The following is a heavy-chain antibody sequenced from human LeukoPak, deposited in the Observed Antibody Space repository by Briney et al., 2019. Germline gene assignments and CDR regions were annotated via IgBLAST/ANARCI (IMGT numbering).Heavy chain of an antibody. Sequence: GGSLRLSCAASGFTFSDSAMTWVRQAPGKGLEWVGRIKSKTDGGTTDYAAPVKGRFTISRDDSKNTLYLQMNSLKTEDTAVYYCTTDGYSNYYCSSTSCYDAFDIWGQGTMVTVSS. J-gene: IGHJ3*02. V-gene: IGHV3-15*01. CDR3: TTDGYSNYYCSSTSCYDAFDI. D-gene: IGHD2-2*01. CDR1: GFTFSDSA. CDR2: IKSKTDGGTT.